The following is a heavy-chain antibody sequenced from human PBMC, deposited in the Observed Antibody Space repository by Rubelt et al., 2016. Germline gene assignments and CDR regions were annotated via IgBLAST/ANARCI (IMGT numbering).Heavy chain of an antibody. CDR1: GFTFSGSA. J-gene: IGHJ4*02. Sequence: EVQLVESGGGLVQPGGSLKLSCAASGFTFSGSAMHWVGQASGKGLEWVGRIRSKGNSYAAASAASGKGRFTISRDDSKNTAYLQMNSRKTEDTAVYYCIREISHWGQGTLVTVSS. D-gene: IGHD2/OR15-2a*01. CDR2: IRSKGNSYAA. CDR3: IREISH. V-gene: IGHV3-73*01.